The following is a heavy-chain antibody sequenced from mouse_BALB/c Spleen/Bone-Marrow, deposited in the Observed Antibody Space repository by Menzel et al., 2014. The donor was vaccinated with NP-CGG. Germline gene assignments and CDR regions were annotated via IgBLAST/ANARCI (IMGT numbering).Heavy chain of an antibody. Sequence: EVKLVESGGGLVLPGGSLRLSCATSGFIFSDFYMEWVRQPPGKRLEWITASRNKPNDYTTEYSASVKGRFIVSRDTSQSILYLQMNALRAEDTAIYYCARGAYYGPGGAMDYWGQGTSVTVSS. CDR2: SRNKPNDYTT. V-gene: IGHV7-1*02. CDR1: GFIFSDFY. CDR3: ARGAYYGPGGAMDY. J-gene: IGHJ4*01. D-gene: IGHD2-10*01.